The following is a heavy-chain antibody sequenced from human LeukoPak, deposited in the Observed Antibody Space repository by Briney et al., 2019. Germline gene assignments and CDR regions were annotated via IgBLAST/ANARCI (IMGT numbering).Heavy chain of an antibody. CDR2: IYYSRST. Sequence: SETLSLTCTVSGDSISSSGYYWGWIRQPPGKGLEWIGSIYYSRSTYYNPSLKSRVSISVDTSKNQFSLKLSSVTAADTAVYYCARRSGYYSGAFDIWGQGTMVTVSS. V-gene: IGHV4-39*01. J-gene: IGHJ3*02. D-gene: IGHD3-22*01. CDR1: GDSISSSGYY. CDR3: ARRSGYYSGAFDI.